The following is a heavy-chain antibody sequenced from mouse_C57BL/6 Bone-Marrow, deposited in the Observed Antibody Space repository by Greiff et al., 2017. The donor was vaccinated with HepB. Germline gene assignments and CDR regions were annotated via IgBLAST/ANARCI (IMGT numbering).Heavy chain of an antibody. D-gene: IGHD1-1*02. CDR1: GYSITSGYY. J-gene: IGHJ2*01. CDR3: ARETGRDFDY. CDR2: ISYDGSN. V-gene: IGHV3-6*01. Sequence: VQLKESGPGLVKPSQSLSLTCSVTGYSITSGYYWNWIRQFPGNKLEWMGYISYDGSNNYNPSLKNRISITRDTSKNQFFLKLNSVTTEDTATYYCARETGRDFDYWGQGTTLTVSS.